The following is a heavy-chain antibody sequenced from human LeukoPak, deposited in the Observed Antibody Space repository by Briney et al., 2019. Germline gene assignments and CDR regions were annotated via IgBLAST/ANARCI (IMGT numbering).Heavy chain of an antibody. CDR2: IHSSSGNT. CDR3: VRDPSQHNYYALDV. J-gene: IGHJ6*04. V-gene: IGHV4-4*07. CDR1: AGSLSGVY. Sequence: SETLSPTCTVYAGSLSGVYWGWIRHPAEEGLGYIGRIHSSSGNTSYNPSLQSRVSMSVDTSKNQFSLKLSSVTATDTAVYYCVRDPSQHNYYALDVWGAGTTVTVSS.